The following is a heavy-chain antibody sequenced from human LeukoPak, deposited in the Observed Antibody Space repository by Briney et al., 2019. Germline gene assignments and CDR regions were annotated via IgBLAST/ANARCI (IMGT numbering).Heavy chain of an antibody. V-gene: IGHV1-46*01. J-gene: IGHJ4*02. CDR1: GYTFTSYY. D-gene: IGHD4-17*01. CDR3: AREGNTVYYFDY. CDR2: INPSGGST. Sequence: ASVKVSCKASGYTFTSYYMHWVRQAPGQGLEWMGIINPSGGSTSYAQKFQGRVTMTRDMSTSTVYMELSSLRSEDTAVYYCAREGNTVYYFDYRGQGTLVTVSS.